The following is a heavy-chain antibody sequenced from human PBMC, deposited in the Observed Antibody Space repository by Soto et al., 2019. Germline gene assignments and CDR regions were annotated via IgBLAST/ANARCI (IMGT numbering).Heavy chain of an antibody. CDR3: ARGSLCGSHGAFDV. Sequence: PSETLSLTCAVNTGSFTGHFWSWIRQPPGKGLEWIGEINPTRGTNYNPSLKSRVAISIEMSKTQFSLTLTSVTAADTAIYYCARGSLCGSHGAFDVWSQGTVVTVSS. CDR1: TGSFTGHF. CDR2: INPTRGT. V-gene: IGHV4-34*01. D-gene: IGHD6-25*01. J-gene: IGHJ3*01.